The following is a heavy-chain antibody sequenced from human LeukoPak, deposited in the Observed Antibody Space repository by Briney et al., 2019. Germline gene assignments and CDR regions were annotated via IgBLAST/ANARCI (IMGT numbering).Heavy chain of an antibody. J-gene: IGHJ4*02. V-gene: IGHV3-23*01. CDR1: GFTFSDYA. CDR2: ISGSASST. CDR3: ARDLRYYDSSGYYSGLFDY. Sequence: GGSLRLSCAASGFTFSDYAMSWVRQAPGKGLEWVSAISGSASSTYQADSVKGRFTISRDNSKNTLYLQMGSLRAEDMAEYYCARDLRYYDSSGYYSGLFDYWGQGTLVTVSS. D-gene: IGHD3-22*01.